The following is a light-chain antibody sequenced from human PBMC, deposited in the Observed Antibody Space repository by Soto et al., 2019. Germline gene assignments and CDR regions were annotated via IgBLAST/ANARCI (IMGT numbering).Light chain of an antibody. CDR2: LSSDGSH. V-gene: IGLV4-69*01. Sequence: QAVVTQSPSASASLGASVKLTCTLSSGHSRYAIAWHQQQPEKGPRYLMKLSSDGSHSKGDGIPDRFSGSSSGAERYLTISSLQSEDEADYYCQTWDTGARVVFGGGTKLTV. CDR1: SGHSRYA. J-gene: IGLJ2*01. CDR3: QTWDTGARVV.